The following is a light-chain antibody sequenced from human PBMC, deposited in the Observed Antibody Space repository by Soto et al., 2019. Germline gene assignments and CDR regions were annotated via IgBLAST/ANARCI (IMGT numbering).Light chain of an antibody. V-gene: IGKV1-5*03. CDR3: QQYETFPLT. J-gene: IGKJ4*01. CDR2: KAS. Sequence: DIQMTQSPSTLSASVGDRVTIACRASQSIITWLAWYQQKPGKAPKLLIYKASILESGVPSRFSGSGSATEFTLTISSLQPEDFASYYCQQYETFPLTFGGGTKVEIK. CDR1: QSIITW.